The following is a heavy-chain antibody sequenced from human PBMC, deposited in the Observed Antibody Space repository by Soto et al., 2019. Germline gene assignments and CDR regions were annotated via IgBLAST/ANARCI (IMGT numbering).Heavy chain of an antibody. CDR1: GYTFTSYA. J-gene: IGHJ4*02. CDR3: ARDHSFAIVVVVPAMDY. Sequence: ASVKVSCKASGYTFTSYAMDWVRQAPGQRLEGMGWINAGNGSTKYSQRFQGRVTVTRDTSASTAYMELSSLRSEDTAVYYCARDHSFAIVVVVPAMDYWGQETLVTVCS. CDR2: INAGNGST. V-gene: IGHV1-3*01. D-gene: IGHD2-15*01.